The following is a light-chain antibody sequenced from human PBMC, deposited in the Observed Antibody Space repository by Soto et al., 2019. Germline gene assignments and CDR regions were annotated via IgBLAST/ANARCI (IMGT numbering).Light chain of an antibody. CDR2: AAS. CDR3: QQTHSVPQT. J-gene: IGKJ4*01. V-gene: IGKV1-39*01. Sequence: DIQMAQSPSSLSESVGDRVTITCRASQYIDTYLHWYQQKPGKAPKLLIYAASSLQSGVPSRFSGSGSGTDFTLTISSLQPEDFASYFCQQTHSVPQTFGGGTKVEIK. CDR1: QYIDTY.